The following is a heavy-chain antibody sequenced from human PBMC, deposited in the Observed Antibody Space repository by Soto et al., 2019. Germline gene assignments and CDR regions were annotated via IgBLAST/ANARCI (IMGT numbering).Heavy chain of an antibody. V-gene: IGHV1-69*01. Sequence: QVQLVQSGAEVKKPGSSVKVSCKAPGGTFSSYAISWVRQAPGQGLEWMGGIIPIFGTANYAQKFQGRVTITADESTSTGYMELSSLRSEDTAVYYCARSQGGSSSLDIYYYYYYGMDVWRQGTTVTVSS. CDR1: GGTFSSYA. D-gene: IGHD2-15*01. CDR2: IIPIFGTA. J-gene: IGHJ6*02. CDR3: ARSQGGSSSLDIYYYYYYGMDV.